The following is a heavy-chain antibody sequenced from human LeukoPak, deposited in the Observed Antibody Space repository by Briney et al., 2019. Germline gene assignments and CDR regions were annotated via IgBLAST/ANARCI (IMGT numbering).Heavy chain of an antibody. CDR3: ARRVYYDSSGYDY. J-gene: IGHJ4*02. Sequence: VASVKVSCKASGYSFTGYYMHWVRQAPGQGLEWMGWINPNSGDTNYAQKFQGRVTMTRDTSISTAYMELSRLRSDDTAVYYCARRVYYDSSGYDYWGQGTLVTVSS. V-gene: IGHV1-2*02. CDR2: INPNSGDT. CDR1: GYSFTGYY. D-gene: IGHD3-22*01.